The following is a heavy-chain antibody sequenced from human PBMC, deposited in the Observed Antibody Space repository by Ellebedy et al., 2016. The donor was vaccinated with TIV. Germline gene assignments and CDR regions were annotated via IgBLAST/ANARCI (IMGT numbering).Heavy chain of an antibody. CDR3: ARSNVLRYFDWLSGDAFDI. CDR1: GGSVSSGSYY. V-gene: IGHV4-61*01. J-gene: IGHJ3*02. Sequence: SETLSLTXTVSGGSVSSGSYYWTWIRQPPGKGLEWIGEINHSGSTNYNPSLKSRVTISVDTSKNQFSLKLSSVTAADTAVYYCARSNVLRYFDWLSGDAFDIWGQGTMVTVSS. D-gene: IGHD3-9*01. CDR2: INHSGST.